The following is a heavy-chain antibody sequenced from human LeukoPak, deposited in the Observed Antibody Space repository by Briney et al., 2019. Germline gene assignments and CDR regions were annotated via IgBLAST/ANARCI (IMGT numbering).Heavy chain of an antibody. V-gene: IGHV4-30-4*01. CDR1: GGSLSSGDYY. D-gene: IGHD2-2*01. Sequence: SETLSLTCTVSGGSLSSGDYYWSWIRQPPGKGLEWIGYVYYSGSTYYNPPLKSRVTIPVDPSKNPFSLKLSSVTAADTAVYYCATSAFGYCSRTSCYAPDYWGQGTLVTVSS. CDR2: VYYSGST. CDR3: ATSAFGYCSRTSCYAPDY. J-gene: IGHJ4*02.